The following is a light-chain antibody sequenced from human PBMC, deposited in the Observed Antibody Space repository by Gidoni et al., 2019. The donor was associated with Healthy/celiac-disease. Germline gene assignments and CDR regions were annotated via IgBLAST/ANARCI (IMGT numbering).Light chain of an antibody. CDR2: AAS. CDR1: QRLSNY. J-gene: IGKJ1*01. Sequence: DTQMTQSPSSLSASVGDRVTTTCRASQRLSNYLHWFQQRPGKAPKLRIYAASSLQSGVPTRFGGRGSGTDFPLTISSLQPEDFATYYCQQSYSTLRTFGQGTKVEIK. CDR3: QQSYSTLRT. V-gene: IGKV1-39*01.